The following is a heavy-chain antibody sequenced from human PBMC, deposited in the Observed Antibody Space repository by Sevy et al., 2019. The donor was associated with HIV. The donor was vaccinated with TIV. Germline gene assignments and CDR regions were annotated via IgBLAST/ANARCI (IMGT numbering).Heavy chain of an antibody. CDR2: ISGSGGYT. J-gene: IGHJ6*02. D-gene: IGHD2-15*01. V-gene: IGHV3-23*01. CDR3: AKAFCSGGTCPRDYYYYGIDV. Sequence: GGSLRISCAASEFTFSSYAMSWVRQAPGKGLEWVSSISGSGGYTYYADSVEGRFTISRDNSKNTLYVQMNSLRAEDTAVYYCAKAFCSGGTCPRDYYYYGIDVWGQGTTVTVSS. CDR1: EFTFSSYA.